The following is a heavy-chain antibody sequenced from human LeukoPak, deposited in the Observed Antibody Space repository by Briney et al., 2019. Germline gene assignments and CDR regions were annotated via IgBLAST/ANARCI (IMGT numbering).Heavy chain of an antibody. CDR1: GGSINHYY. CDR3: ARDLGGYCSSTSCYYYYMDV. D-gene: IGHD2-2*01. Sequence: PSETLSLTCTVSGGSINHYYWSWIRQPPGKGLEWIGYSYYIESTNYNPSLKSRVTISVDTSRNRFSLKLSSVTAADTAMYYCARDLGGYCSSTSCYYYYMDVWGKGTTVTVSS. V-gene: IGHV4-59*01. J-gene: IGHJ6*03. CDR2: SYYIEST.